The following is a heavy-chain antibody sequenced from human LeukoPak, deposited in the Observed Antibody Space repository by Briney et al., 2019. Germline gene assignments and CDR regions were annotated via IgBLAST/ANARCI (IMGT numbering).Heavy chain of an antibody. CDR1: GGSISSSSYY. V-gene: IGHV4-39*01. Sequence: SETLSLTCTVSGGSISSSSYYWGWIRQPPGKGPEWIGSIYYSGSTYYNPSLKSRVTISVDTSKNQFSLKLSSVTAADTAVYYCARHGIAVAGASLSYFDYWGQGTLVTVSS. CDR2: IYYSGST. D-gene: IGHD6-19*01. CDR3: ARHGIAVAGASLSYFDY. J-gene: IGHJ4*02.